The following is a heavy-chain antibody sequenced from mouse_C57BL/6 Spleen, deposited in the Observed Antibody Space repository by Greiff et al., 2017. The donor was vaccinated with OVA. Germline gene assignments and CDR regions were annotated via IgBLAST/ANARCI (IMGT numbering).Heavy chain of an antibody. V-gene: IGHV1-15*01. J-gene: IGHJ4*01. CDR2: IDPETGGT. Sequence: QVQLKESGAELVRPGASVTLSCKASGYTFTDYEMHWVKQTPVHGLEWIGAIDPETGGTAYNQKFKGKAILTADKSSSTAYMELRSLTSEDSAVYYCTRSYYYGSSPGDYWGQGTSVTVSS. D-gene: IGHD1-1*01. CDR3: TRSYYYGSSPGDY. CDR1: GYTFTDYE.